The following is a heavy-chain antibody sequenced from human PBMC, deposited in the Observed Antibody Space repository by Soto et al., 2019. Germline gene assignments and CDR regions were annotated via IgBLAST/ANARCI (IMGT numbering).Heavy chain of an antibody. CDR2: IKSKTDGGTT. Sequence: EVQLVESGGGLVKPGGSLRLSCAASGFTFSNAWMNWVRQAPGKGLEWVGRIKSKTDGGTTDYAAPVKGRFTISRDDSQNTLYLQMNSLKTEDTAVYYCTTEPPVLRYFDWLTDEAPFDYWGQGTLVTVSS. CDR3: TTEPPVLRYFDWLTDEAPFDY. CDR1: GFTFSNAW. D-gene: IGHD3-9*01. V-gene: IGHV3-15*07. J-gene: IGHJ4*02.